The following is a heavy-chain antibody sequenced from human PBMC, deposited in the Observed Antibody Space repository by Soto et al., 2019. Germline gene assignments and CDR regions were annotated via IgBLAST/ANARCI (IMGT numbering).Heavy chain of an antibody. CDR3: AREEEYCSGGSCPEAGNYYYGMDV. D-gene: IGHD2-15*01. CDR1: GYTFTSYD. Sequence: ASVKVSCKASGYTFTSYDINWVRQATGQGLEWMGWMNPNSGNTGYAQKFQGRVTMTRNTSISTAYMELSSLRSEDTAVYYCAREEEYCSGGSCPEAGNYYYGMDVWGQGTTVTVSS. V-gene: IGHV1-8*01. J-gene: IGHJ6*02. CDR2: MNPNSGNT.